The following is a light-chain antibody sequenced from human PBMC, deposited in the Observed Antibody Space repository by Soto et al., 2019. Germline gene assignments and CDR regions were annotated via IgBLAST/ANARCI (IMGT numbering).Light chain of an antibody. V-gene: IGLV3-21*02. CDR2: DDG. J-gene: IGLJ2*01. Sequence: SSELTQPPSVSVAPGQTARITCGGNNIGRKSVNWYQQKPGQAPVLVVYDDGDRPSGIPERFSGSNSGNTATLTISRVEAGDEADYHCQVWDTTSDLGVFGGGTKVTVL. CDR1: NIGRKS. CDR3: QVWDTTSDLGV.